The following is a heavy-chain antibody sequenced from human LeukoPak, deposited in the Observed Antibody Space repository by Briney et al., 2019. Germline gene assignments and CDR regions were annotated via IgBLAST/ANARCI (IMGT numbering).Heavy chain of an antibody. V-gene: IGHV4-59*12. J-gene: IGHJ6*03. CDR1: GGSISSYY. D-gene: IGHD6-13*01. CDR3: ARTTEAHSWLTRYYSYYMDV. CDR2: IYYSGTT. Sequence: PSETLSLTCTVSGGSISSYYWNWIRQPPGKGLEWIGFIYYSGTTNYNPSLKSRVTISVDTSKNQFSLKLSSVTAADTAVYYCARTTEAHSWLTRYYSYYMDVWGKGTTVTVSS.